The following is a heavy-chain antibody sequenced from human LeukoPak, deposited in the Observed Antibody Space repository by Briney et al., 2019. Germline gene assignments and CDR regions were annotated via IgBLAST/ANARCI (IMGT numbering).Heavy chain of an antibody. CDR2: IWYDGGNK. D-gene: IGHD3-22*01. J-gene: IGHJ4*02. V-gene: IGHV3-30*02. CDR3: ANHARGYDSSGYYYY. Sequence: GGALRLSCAASGFTFSSYGMHWVRQAPGKGLEWVAFIWYDGGNKYYADSVKGRFTISRDNSKNTLYLQMNSLRAEDTAVYYCANHARGYDSSGYYYYWGQGTLVTVS. CDR1: GFTFSSYG.